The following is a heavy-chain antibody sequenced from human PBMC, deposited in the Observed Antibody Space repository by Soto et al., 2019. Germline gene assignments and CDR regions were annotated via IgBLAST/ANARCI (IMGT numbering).Heavy chain of an antibody. J-gene: IGHJ3*02. CDR1: GGSISSGGYY. CDR2: IYYSGST. CDR3: ARVLYDYIWGSYRSDAFDI. D-gene: IGHD3-16*02. V-gene: IGHV4-31*03. Sequence: QVQLQESGPGLVKPSQTLSLTCTVSGGSISSGGYYWSWIRHHPGKGLEWIGYIYYSGSTYYNPSLKSRVTISVDTSKNQFSLKLSSVTAAETAVYYCARVLYDYIWGSYRSDAFDIWGQGTMVTVAA.